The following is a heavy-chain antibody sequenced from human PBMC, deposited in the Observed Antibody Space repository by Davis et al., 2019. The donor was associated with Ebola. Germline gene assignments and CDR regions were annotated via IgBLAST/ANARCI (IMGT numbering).Heavy chain of an antibody. V-gene: IGHV1-58*01. CDR2: IVVSSGNT. Sequence: AASVKVSCKASGFTFASSAVQWVRQARGQRLEWIGWIVVSSGNTNYAAKFRDRVTITRDMSTSTVYMEVTSLTSEDTAVYFCSADPGSIRGVIVGLFDYWGQGTLVTVSS. D-gene: IGHD3-10*01. J-gene: IGHJ4*02. CDR1: GFTFASSA. CDR3: SADPGSIRGVIVGLFDY.